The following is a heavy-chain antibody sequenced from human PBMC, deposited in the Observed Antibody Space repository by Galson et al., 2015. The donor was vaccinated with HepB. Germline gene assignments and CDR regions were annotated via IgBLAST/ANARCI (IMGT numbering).Heavy chain of an antibody. D-gene: IGHD6-19*01. V-gene: IGHV3-21*01. CDR1: GFIFSTYS. Sequence: SLRLSCAASGFIFSTYSMNWVRQAPGKGLEWVSSISSSSSYIYYADSVKGRFTISRDNAKNSLYLQMNSLRAEDTAVYDCARAQIQYSSGWYGFDYWGQGTLVTVSS. J-gene: IGHJ4*02. CDR3: ARAQIQYSSGWYGFDY. CDR2: ISSSSSYI.